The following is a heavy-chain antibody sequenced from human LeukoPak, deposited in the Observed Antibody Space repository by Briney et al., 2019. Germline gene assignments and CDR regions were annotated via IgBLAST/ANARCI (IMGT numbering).Heavy chain of an antibody. V-gene: IGHV1-2*02. J-gene: IGHJ4*02. D-gene: IGHD6-6*01. Sequence: ASVKVSCKASGYTFTGYYMHWVRQAPGQGLEWMGWINPNSGGTNYAQKFQGRVTMTRDTSISTAYMELSRLGSDDTAAYYCARDRQRYSSSSLDYWGQGTLVTVSS. CDR1: GYTFTGYY. CDR3: ARDRQRYSSSSLDY. CDR2: INPNSGGT.